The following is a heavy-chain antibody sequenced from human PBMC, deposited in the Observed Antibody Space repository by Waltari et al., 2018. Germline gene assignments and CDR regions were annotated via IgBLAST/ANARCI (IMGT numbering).Heavy chain of an antibody. CDR3: ARAGEGAAAYTFDI. CDR1: GFIFSSSW. Sequence: GGSLRLSCAASGFIFSSSWMHWVRQAPEKGLVWVSRINRDGSGTSNADSVKGRFTVSRDNAKSTLYLQMNSLRAEDTAVYYCARAGEGAAAYTFDIWGQGTMVTVSS. J-gene: IGHJ3*02. CDR2: INRDGSGT. D-gene: IGHD6-13*01. V-gene: IGHV3-74*01.